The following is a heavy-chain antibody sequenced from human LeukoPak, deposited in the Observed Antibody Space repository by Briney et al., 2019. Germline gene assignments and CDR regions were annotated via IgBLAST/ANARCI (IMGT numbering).Heavy chain of an antibody. CDR2: IYYSGST. Sequence: SETVSLTCTVSGGSISSYYWSWIRQPPGKGLEWIGYIYYSGSTNYNPSLESRVTISVDTYKNQFSLKLSSVTSADPPLYYWARSHYDFWSGSGMFDYWGQGTLVTVSS. J-gene: IGHJ4*02. D-gene: IGHD3-3*01. V-gene: IGHV4-59*01. CDR3: ARSHYDFWSGSGMFDY. CDR1: GGSISSYY.